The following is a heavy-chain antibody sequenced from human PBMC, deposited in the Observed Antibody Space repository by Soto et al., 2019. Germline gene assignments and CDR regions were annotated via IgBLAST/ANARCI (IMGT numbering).Heavy chain of an antibody. CDR1: CGSISSGDYY. V-gene: IGHV4-30-4*01. CDR3: ARVKTLLWFGELLSVFDY. J-gene: IGHJ4*02. Sequence: PSETLSLTCTVSCGSISSGDYYWSWIRQPPGKGLEWIGYIYYSGSTYYNPSLKSRVTISVDTSKNQFSLKLSSVTAADTAVYYCARVKTLLWFGELLSVFDYWGQGTLVTVSS. D-gene: IGHD3-10*01. CDR2: IYYSGST.